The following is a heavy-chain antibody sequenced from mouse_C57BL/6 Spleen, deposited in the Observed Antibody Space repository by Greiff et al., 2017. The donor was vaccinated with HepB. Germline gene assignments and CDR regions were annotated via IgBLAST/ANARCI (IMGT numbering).Heavy chain of an antibody. CDR1: GYTFTSYW. CDR3: ERGTHSNYPAWFAY. V-gene: IGHV1-52*01. J-gene: IGHJ3*01. Sequence: QVQLQQPGAELVRPGSSVKLSCKASGYTFTSYWMHWVKQRPIQGLEWIGNIDPSDSETHYNQKFKDKATLTVDKSSSTAYMQLSSLTSEDSAVYYGERGTHSNYPAWFAYWGQGTLVTVSA. D-gene: IGHD2-5*01. CDR2: IDPSDSET.